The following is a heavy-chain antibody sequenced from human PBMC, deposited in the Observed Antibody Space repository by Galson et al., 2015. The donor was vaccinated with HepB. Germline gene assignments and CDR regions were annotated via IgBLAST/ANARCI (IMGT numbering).Heavy chain of an antibody. Sequence: QSGAEVKKPGESLKISCKGSGYSFTSYWIAWVRQMPGKGLEWMGIVYPGDSDTRYSPSFQGQVTFTADKSINTAYLQWSSLKASDTAMYYCARPRGLGNYRDTFDIWGQGTMVTVSS. CDR2: VYPGDSDT. J-gene: IGHJ3*02. V-gene: IGHV5-51*03. CDR1: GYSFTSYW. CDR3: ARPRGLGNYRDTFDI. D-gene: IGHD3-10*01.